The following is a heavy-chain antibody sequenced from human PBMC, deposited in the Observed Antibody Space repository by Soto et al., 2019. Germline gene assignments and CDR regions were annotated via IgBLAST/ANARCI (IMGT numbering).Heavy chain of an antibody. J-gene: IGHJ4*02. D-gene: IGHD3-10*01. CDR2: IWSDESNK. CDR1: GFTFSSYG. Sequence: GGSLRLSCAASGFTFSSYGMHWVRQAPGKGLEWVAVIWSDESNKYYADSVKGRFTISRDNSRNTLYLQMNSLRAEDTAVYYCARDYYGSGNYPYFDYWGQGTLVTVS. V-gene: IGHV3-33*01. CDR3: ARDYYGSGNYPYFDY.